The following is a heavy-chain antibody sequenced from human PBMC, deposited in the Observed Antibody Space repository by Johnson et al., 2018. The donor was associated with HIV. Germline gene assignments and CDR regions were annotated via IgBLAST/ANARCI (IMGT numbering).Heavy chain of an antibody. CDR2: IRYDGSNK. D-gene: IGHD6-19*01. V-gene: IGHV3-30*02. Sequence: QVQLVESGGGVVQPGGSLRLSCAASGFTFSSYGMHWVRQAPGKGLEWVAFIRYDGSNKYYADSAKGRFTISSDNSMHTMYLQMNSRRAEDTSVYYCAGQVRAFDIWGQGTMVTVSS. J-gene: IGHJ3*02. CDR3: AGQVRAFDI. CDR1: GFTFSSYG.